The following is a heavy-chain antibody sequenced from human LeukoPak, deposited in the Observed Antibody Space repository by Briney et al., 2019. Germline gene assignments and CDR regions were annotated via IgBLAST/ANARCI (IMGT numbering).Heavy chain of an antibody. Sequence: GGSLRLSCAASGFTFGSYAMSWVRQAPGKGLEWVSAISGSGGSTYYADSVKGRFTISRGNSKNTLYLQMNSLRAEDTAVYYCAKEWSRGYLFDYWGQGTLVTVSS. CDR1: GFTFGSYA. CDR2: ISGSGGST. D-gene: IGHD3-22*01. J-gene: IGHJ4*02. CDR3: AKEWSRGYLFDY. V-gene: IGHV3-23*01.